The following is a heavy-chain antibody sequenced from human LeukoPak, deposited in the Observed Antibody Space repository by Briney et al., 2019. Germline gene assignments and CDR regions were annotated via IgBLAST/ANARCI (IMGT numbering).Heavy chain of an antibody. CDR3: AKRGVVIRVILVGFHKEAYYFDS. CDR1: GLTLSNYG. J-gene: IGHJ4*02. Sequence: GGSLRLSCAVSGLTLSNYGMSWVRQAPGKGPEWVAGISDSGGRTNYADSVKGRFTISRDNPKNTLFLQMNSLRAEDTAVYFCAKRGVVIRVILVGFHKEAYYFDSWGQGALVTVSS. D-gene: IGHD3-22*01. CDR2: ISDSGGRT. V-gene: IGHV3-23*01.